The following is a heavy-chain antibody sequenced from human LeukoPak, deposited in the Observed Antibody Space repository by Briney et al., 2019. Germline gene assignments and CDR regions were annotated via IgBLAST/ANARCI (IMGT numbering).Heavy chain of an antibody. D-gene: IGHD6-6*01. J-gene: IGHJ3*02. Sequence: SETLSLTCTVSGGSISSYYWSWIRQPPGKGLEWIGRIYTSGSTNYNPSLKNRVTMSVDTSKNRFSLKLSSVTAADTAVYYCARLSSSGAFDIWGQGTMVTVSS. CDR1: GGSISSYY. V-gene: IGHV4-4*07. CDR3: ARLSSSGAFDI. CDR2: IYTSGST.